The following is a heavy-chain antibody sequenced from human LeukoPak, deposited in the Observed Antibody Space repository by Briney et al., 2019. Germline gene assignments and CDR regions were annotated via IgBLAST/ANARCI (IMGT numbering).Heavy chain of an antibody. Sequence: KPSETLSLTYTVSGGSISSYCWSWIRQPPGKGLEWIGYIYYSGSTNYNPSLKSRVTISVDTSKNQFSLKLSSVTAADTAVYYCARDLGYYDSSGYYYVPLGYWGQGTLVTVSS. V-gene: IGHV4-59*01. J-gene: IGHJ4*02. CDR2: IYYSGST. D-gene: IGHD3-22*01. CDR1: GGSISSYC. CDR3: ARDLGYYDSSGYYYVPLGY.